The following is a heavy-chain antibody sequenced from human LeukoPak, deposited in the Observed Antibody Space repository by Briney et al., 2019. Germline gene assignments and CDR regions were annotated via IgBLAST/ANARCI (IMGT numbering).Heavy chain of an antibody. CDR2: IHPSGGST. J-gene: IGHJ6*03. V-gene: IGHV1-46*01. CDR3: ARGVAPPYYYYYYMDV. Sequence: ASVKVSCKASGYTFTSYYMHWVRQAPGQGLEWMGIIHPSGGSTSYAQKFQGRVTMTRDMSTSTVYMELSSLRSEDTAVYYCARGVAPPYYYYYYMDVWGKGTTVTVSS. CDR1: GYTFTSYY. D-gene: IGHD2-2*01.